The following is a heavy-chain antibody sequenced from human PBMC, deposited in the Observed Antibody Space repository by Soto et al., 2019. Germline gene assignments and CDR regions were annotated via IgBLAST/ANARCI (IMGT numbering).Heavy chain of an antibody. Sequence: SETLSLTCTVSGGSISSSSYYWGWIRQPPGKGLEWIGSIYYSGSTYYNPSLKSRVTISVDTSKNQFSLKLSSVTAADTAVYYCARDWTQWEVPAAIRWFDPWGQGTLVTVSS. J-gene: IGHJ5*02. CDR3: ARDWTQWEVPAAIRWFDP. V-gene: IGHV4-39*07. CDR2: IYYSGST. CDR1: GGSISSSSYY. D-gene: IGHD2-2*01.